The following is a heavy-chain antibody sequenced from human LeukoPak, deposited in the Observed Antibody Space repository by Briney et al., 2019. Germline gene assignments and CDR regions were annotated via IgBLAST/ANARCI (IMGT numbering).Heavy chain of an antibody. V-gene: IGHV3-7*01. Sequence: PGGSLRLSCAASGFTFTRYWMSWVRQAPGRGLEWVANIKQDGSETHYVDSVKGRFTISRDNARNLVYLQMNSPRDDDTAVYYCARDGDYIMPPFDYWGQGILVTVSS. CDR3: ARDGDYIMPPFDY. D-gene: IGHD4-17*01. CDR1: GFTFTRYW. CDR2: IKQDGSET. J-gene: IGHJ4*02.